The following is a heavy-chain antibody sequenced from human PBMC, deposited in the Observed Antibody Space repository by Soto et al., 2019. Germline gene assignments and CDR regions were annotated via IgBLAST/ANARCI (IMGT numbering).Heavy chain of an antibody. Sequence: PSETLSLTCTVSGGSISSSSYYWGWIRQPPGKGLEWIGSIYYSGSTYYNPSLKSRVTISVDTSKNQFSLKLSSVTAADTAVYYCASRGDSSGYYFDNWFDPWGQGTLVTVSS. V-gene: IGHV4-39*01. J-gene: IGHJ5*02. CDR1: GGSISSSSYY. CDR3: ASRGDSSGYYFDNWFDP. D-gene: IGHD3-22*01. CDR2: IYYSGST.